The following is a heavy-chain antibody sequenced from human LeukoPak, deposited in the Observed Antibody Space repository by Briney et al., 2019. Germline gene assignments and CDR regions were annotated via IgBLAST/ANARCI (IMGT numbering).Heavy chain of an antibody. Sequence: ASVKVSCKASGYTFTGYYMHWVRQAPGQGLEWMGIINPSGGSTSYAQKFQGRVTMTRDTSTSTVYMELSSLRSEDTAVYYCASGGMVVPAAVRPSYYYYYMDVWGKGTTVTVSS. D-gene: IGHD2-2*01. CDR2: INPSGGST. V-gene: IGHV1-46*01. J-gene: IGHJ6*03. CDR3: ASGGMVVPAAVRPSYYYYYMDV. CDR1: GYTFTGYY.